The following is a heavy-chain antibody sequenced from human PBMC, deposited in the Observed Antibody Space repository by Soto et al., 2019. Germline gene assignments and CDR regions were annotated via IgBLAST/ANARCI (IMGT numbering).Heavy chain of an antibody. CDR3: ARAPSGPTYYYDSSGFFDF. Sequence: SETLSLTCTVSGGSISSGGYYWSWIRQHPGKGLEWIGYIYYSGSTYYNPSLKSRVTISVDTSKNQFSLKLSSVTAADTAVYYCARAPSGPTYYYDSSGFFDFWGQGNLGTVSS. J-gene: IGHJ4*02. D-gene: IGHD3-22*01. CDR1: GGSISSGGYY. CDR2: IYYSGST. V-gene: IGHV4-31*03.